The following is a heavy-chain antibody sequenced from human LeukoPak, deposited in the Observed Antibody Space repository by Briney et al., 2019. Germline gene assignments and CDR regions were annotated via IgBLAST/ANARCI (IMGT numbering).Heavy chain of an antibody. Sequence: PSETLSLTCSVSGASISGYYWSWIRQPPGKGLEWIGYIYYSGSTNYNPSLKSRVTISVDTSKNQFSLKLSSVTAADTAVYYCAGRYYYDSSGPLDYWGQGTLVTVSS. D-gene: IGHD3-22*01. CDR1: GASISGYY. V-gene: IGHV4-59*08. J-gene: IGHJ4*02. CDR2: IYYSGST. CDR3: AGRYYYDSSGPLDY.